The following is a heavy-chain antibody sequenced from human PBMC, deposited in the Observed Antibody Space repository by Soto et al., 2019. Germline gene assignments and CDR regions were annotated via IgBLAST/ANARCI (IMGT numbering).Heavy chain of an antibody. V-gene: IGHV3-23*01. Sequence: GGSLRLSCAASGFTFSSYAMSGVRQAPGKGREWVSAISGSGGSTYYADSVKGRFTISRDNSKNTLYLQMNSLRAEDTAVYYCETYYDILTGYYDAFDIWGQGTMVTVSS. CDR2: ISGSGGST. D-gene: IGHD3-9*01. CDR1: GFTFSSYA. CDR3: ETYYDILTGYYDAFDI. J-gene: IGHJ3*02.